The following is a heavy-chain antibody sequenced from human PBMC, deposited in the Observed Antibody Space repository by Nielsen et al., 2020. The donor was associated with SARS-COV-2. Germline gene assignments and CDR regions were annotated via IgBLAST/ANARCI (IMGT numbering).Heavy chain of an antibody. V-gene: IGHV4-30-4*02. CDR1: GGSISSGDYY. J-gene: IGHJ5*02. D-gene: IGHD3-22*01. CDR2: IYYSGST. Sequence: SETLSLTCTVSGGSISSGDYYWSWIRQPPGKGLEWIGYIYYSGSTYYNPSLKSRVTISVDTSKNQFSLKLSSVTAADTAVYYCASLTPTYYYDSSGYWGWFDPWGQGTLVTVSS. CDR3: ASLTPTYYYDSSGYWGWFDP.